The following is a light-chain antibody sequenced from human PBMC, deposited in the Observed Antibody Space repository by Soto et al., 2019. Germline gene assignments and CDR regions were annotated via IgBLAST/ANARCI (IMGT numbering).Light chain of an antibody. V-gene: IGKV3-20*01. Sequence: ESVLTQSPGSLSLSPGERATLSCRASQSVSSNYLACYQHKPVQAPRLLIYVASSRATGLPDRFSCSGSGTDFTLTISRLEPEDFAVYYCQHYGSSLSITFGQGTRLEIK. CDR1: QSVSSNY. J-gene: IGKJ5*01. CDR3: QHYGSSLSIT. CDR2: VAS.